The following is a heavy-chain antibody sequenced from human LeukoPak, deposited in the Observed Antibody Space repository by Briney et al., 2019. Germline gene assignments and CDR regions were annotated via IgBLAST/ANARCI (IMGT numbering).Heavy chain of an antibody. CDR3: ASITSYGGRDRAFDS. D-gene: IGHD1-26*01. J-gene: IGHJ4*02. CDR1: GFTFSSYE. CDR2: ISTSGSSI. Sequence: GGSLRLSCAASGFTFSSYEMNWVRQAPGKGLEWVSYISTSGSSIYYAVSVKGRFTISRDNAKNSLYLQMNSLRAEDTAVYYCASITSYGGRDRAFDSWGQGTPVTVSS. V-gene: IGHV3-48*03.